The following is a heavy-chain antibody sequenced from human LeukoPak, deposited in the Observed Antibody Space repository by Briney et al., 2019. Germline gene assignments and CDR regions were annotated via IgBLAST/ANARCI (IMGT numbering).Heavy chain of an antibody. V-gene: IGHV3-7*01. CDR2: IKQDGSEK. CDR3: ARDINYDSSGYYEVGLVAFDI. Sequence: PGGSLRLSCAASGFTFSSYWMSWVRQAPGKGLEWVANIKQDGSEKYYVDSVKGRFTISRDNAKNSLYLQLNSLRAEDTAVHYCARDINYDSSGYYEVGLVAFDIWGQGTMVTVSS. CDR1: GFTFSSYW. J-gene: IGHJ3*02. D-gene: IGHD3-22*01.